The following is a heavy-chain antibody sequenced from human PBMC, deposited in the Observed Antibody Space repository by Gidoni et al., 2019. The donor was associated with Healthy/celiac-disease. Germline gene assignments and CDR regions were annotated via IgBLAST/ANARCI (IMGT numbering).Heavy chain of an antibody. CDR3: ARDHAAGVWGSYRQLDY. J-gene: IGHJ4*02. CDR2: ISSSSSTI. Sequence: EVQLVESGGGLVQPGGSLRLSCAASGFTFSSYSMNWVRQAPGKGLEWVSYISSSSSTIYYADSVKGRFTISRDNAKNSLYLQMNSLRAEDTAVYYCARDHAAGVWGSYRQLDYWGQGTLVTVSS. D-gene: IGHD3-16*02. CDR1: GFTFSSYS. V-gene: IGHV3-48*01.